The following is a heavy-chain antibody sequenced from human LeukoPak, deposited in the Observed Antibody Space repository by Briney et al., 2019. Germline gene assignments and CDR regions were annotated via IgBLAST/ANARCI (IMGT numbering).Heavy chain of an antibody. CDR1: GFTVSTNY. Sequence: GGSLRLSCAASGFTVSTNYMNWVRQAPGKGLEWVSVIYSGGSTYYADSVKGRFTISRDNSKNTLYLQMNSLRAEDTAMYYCAKIMDIVVVPAATIDYWGQGTLVTVSS. D-gene: IGHD2-2*03. CDR3: AKIMDIVVVPAATIDY. V-gene: IGHV3-66*01. CDR2: IYSGGST. J-gene: IGHJ4*02.